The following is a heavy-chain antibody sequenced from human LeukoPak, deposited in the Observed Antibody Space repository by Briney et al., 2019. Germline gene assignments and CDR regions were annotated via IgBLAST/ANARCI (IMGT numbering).Heavy chain of an antibody. CDR2: IIPILGIA. CDR1: GGTFSSYT. Sequence: ASVKVSCKASGGTFSSYTISWVRQAPGQGLEWMGRIIPILGIANYAQKFQGRVTITADKSTSTAYMELSSLRSEDTAVYYCARGSDDFWSGCYTWGQGTLVTVSS. CDR3: ARGSDDFWSGCYT. V-gene: IGHV1-69*02. D-gene: IGHD3-3*01. J-gene: IGHJ4*02.